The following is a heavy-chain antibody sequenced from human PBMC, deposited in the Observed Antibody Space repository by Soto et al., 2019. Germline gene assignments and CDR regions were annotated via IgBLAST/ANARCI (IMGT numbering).Heavy chain of an antibody. CDR1: GGSFSKYG. CDR2: IIPMFGIG. Sequence: QVQLVQSGAEVKMPGSSVRVSCKASGGSFSKYGISWVRQAPGQGLEWMGGIIPMFGIGNYAEKFLGRVTITSDESTSTSHMELSSLGSEDTAVSFRARGSRENHFYAMDVLVHGTTFTVSS. J-gene: IGHJ6*02. V-gene: IGHV1-69*01. D-gene: IGHD1-26*01. CDR3: ARGSRENHFYAMDV.